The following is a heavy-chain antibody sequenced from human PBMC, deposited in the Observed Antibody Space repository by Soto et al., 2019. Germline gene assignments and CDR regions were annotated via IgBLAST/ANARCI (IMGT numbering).Heavy chain of an antibody. J-gene: IGHJ6*02. CDR2: ITGGGYAT. CDR3: AKDLGGSYGYGLDV. V-gene: IGHV3-23*01. Sequence: EVQLLESGGGLVQPGGSLRLSCAASGFAFSRYAMTWVRQAPGKGLGWVSAITGGGYATYYADSVKGRFTISRDDSKYALHLLMNSLRAEDTAVYYCAKDLGGSYGYGLDVWGQGTTVTVSS. D-gene: IGHD1-26*01. CDR1: GFAFSRYA.